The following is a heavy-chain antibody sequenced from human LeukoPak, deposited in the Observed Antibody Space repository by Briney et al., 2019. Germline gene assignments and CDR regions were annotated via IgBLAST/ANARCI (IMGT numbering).Heavy chain of an antibody. CDR3: ARGSYYDFWSGYLKPDY. CDR2: ISSSSSYI. J-gene: IGHJ4*02. V-gene: IGHV3-21*01. CDR1: GFTFSSYV. D-gene: IGHD3-3*01. Sequence: GGSLRLSCAASGFTFSSYVMSWVRQAPGKGLEWVSSISSSSSYIYYADSVKGRFTISRDNAKNSLYLQMNSLRAEDTAVYYCARGSYYDFWSGYLKPDYWGQGTLVTVSS.